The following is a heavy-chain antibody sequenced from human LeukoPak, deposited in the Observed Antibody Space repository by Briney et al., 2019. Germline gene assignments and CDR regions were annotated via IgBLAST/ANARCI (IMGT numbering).Heavy chain of an antibody. CDR3: AKVPPDSGSYYVDY. J-gene: IGHJ4*02. CDR2: ISGSGGST. V-gene: IGHV3-23*01. CDR1: GFTFSSYA. D-gene: IGHD1-26*01. Sequence: GGSLRLSCAASGFTFSSYAMSWVRQAPGKGLEWVSAISGSGGSTYYADSVKGRFTISRDNSKNTLYLQMNSLRAEDMAVYYCAKVPPDSGSYYVDYWGQGTLVTVSS.